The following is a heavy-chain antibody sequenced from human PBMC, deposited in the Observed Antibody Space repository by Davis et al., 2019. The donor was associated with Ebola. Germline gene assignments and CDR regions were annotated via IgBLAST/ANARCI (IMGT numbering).Heavy chain of an antibody. V-gene: IGHV3-11*01. CDR2: ISSSGSTI. D-gene: IGHD4-17*01. CDR1: GFTFSDYY. CDR3: ARVSYYMTTEDY. J-gene: IGHJ4*02. Sequence: GESLKISCAASGFTFSDYYMSWIRQAPGKGLEWVSYISSSGSTIYYADSVKGRFTLSRDNAKNSLYLQMNSLRAEDTAVYYCARVSYYMTTEDYWGQGTLVTVSS.